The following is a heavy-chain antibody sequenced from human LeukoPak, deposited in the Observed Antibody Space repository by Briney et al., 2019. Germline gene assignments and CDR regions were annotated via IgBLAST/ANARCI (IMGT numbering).Heavy chain of an antibody. V-gene: IGHV3-30-3*01. CDR3: AKDTPGRQLAYFDY. J-gene: IGHJ4*02. CDR1: GFTFSSYA. CDR2: ISYDGSNK. Sequence: GGSLRLSCAASGFTFSSYAMHWVRQAPGKGLEWVAVISYDGSNKYYADSVKGRFTISRDNSKNTLYLQMHSLRAEDTAVYYCAKDTPGRQLAYFDYWGQGTLVTVSS. D-gene: IGHD6-6*01.